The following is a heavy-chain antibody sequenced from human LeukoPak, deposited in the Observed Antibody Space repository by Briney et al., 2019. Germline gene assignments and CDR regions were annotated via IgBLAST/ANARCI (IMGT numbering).Heavy chain of an antibody. CDR2: IYTSGST. J-gene: IGHJ4*02. CDR3: ARGGDVGYFFDY. D-gene: IGHD3-10*01. Sequence: SETLSLTCTVSGGSISSYYWSWIRQPPGKGLEWIGYIYTSGSTNYNPSLKSRVTISVDTSKNQFSLKLSSVTAADTAVYYCARGGDVGYFFDYWGQGTLVTVSS. CDR1: GGSISSYY. V-gene: IGHV4-4*09.